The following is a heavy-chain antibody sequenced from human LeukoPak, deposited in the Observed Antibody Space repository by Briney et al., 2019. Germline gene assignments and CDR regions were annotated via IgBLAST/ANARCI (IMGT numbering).Heavy chain of an antibody. CDR3: ARVYSNYDPAAMDV. D-gene: IGHD4-11*01. CDR2: IRHDGSAK. J-gene: IGHJ6*02. V-gene: IGHV3-7*02. Sequence: VGSLRLSCAASGFTFGSYWMTWVRQAPGKGLEWVANIRHDGSAKNYVDSVKGRFTISRDNAKNSLYLQMSSLRAEDTAMYYCARVYSNYDPAAMDVWGQGTTVTVSS. CDR1: GFTFGSYW.